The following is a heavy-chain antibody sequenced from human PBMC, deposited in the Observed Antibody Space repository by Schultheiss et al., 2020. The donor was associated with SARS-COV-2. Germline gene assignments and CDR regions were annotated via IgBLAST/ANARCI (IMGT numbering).Heavy chain of an antibody. V-gene: IGHV3-21*05. CDR2: ISSSSSYI. J-gene: IGHJ4*02. CDR3: AKPVGRYGYYFDY. Sequence: GGSLRLSCAASGFTFSSYSMSWVRQAPGKGLEWVSYISSSSSYIYYADSVKGRFTISRDNSKNTLYLQMNSLRAEDTAVYYCAKPVGRYGYYFDYWGQGTLVTVSS. D-gene: IGHD3-16*02. CDR1: GFTFSSYS.